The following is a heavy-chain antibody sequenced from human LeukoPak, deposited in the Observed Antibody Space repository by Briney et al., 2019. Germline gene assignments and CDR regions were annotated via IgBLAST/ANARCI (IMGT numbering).Heavy chain of an antibody. CDR2: IYYSGST. CDR3: ARRVGTVTTPWFDP. J-gene: IGHJ5*02. CDR1: GGSISNSRYY. V-gene: IGHV4-39*01. D-gene: IGHD4-17*01. Sequence: PSETLSLTCSVSGGSISNSRYYWGWIRQPPGKGLEWIGSIYYSGSTYYNPSLKSRVTISVDTSKNQFSLKLSSVTAADTAVYYCARRVGTVTTPWFDPWGQGTLVTVSS.